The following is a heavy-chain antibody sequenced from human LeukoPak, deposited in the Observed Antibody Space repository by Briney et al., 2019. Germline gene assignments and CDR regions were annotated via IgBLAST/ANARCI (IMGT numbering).Heavy chain of an antibody. J-gene: IGHJ6*02. CDR2: INPNSGGT. CDR1: GYAFTSYG. Sequence: GASVKVSCKASGYAFTSYGISWVRQAPGQGLEWMGWINPNSGGTNYAQKFQGRVTMTRDTSISTAYMELSRLRSDDTAVYYCARDLKKYYYYYGMDVWGQGTTVTVSS. CDR3: ARDLKKYYYYYGMDV. V-gene: IGHV1-2*02.